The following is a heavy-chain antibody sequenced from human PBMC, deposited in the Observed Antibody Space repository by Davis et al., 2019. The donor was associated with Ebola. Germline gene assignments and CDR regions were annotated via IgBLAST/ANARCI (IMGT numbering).Heavy chain of an antibody. J-gene: IGHJ4*02. CDR2: IYIGGNT. D-gene: IGHD3-10*01. CDR1: GFTVSSNY. CDR3: ARDKYYYGSENYYTNYFDY. V-gene: IGHV3-66*01. Sequence: GESLKISCAASGFTVSSNYMSWVRQAPGKGLEWVSVIYIGGNTYYADSVKGRFTISRDISKNTVYLQMNSLRAEDTAVYYCARDKYYYGSENYYTNYFDYWGQGTLVTVSS.